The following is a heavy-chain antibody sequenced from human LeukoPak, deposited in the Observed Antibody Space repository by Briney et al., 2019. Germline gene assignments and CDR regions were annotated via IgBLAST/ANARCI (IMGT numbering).Heavy chain of an antibody. J-gene: IGHJ4*02. V-gene: IGHV4-31*03. Sequence: PSETLPLTCIVSVGSISSSGYYWSWIRQHPGKGLEWIGYIYHSGNSYYNPSLKSRVIISVDTSKNQFSLKLNSVTAADTAVYYCARDSSGGYGFIDYWGQGSLVTVSS. CDR1: VGSISSSGYY. CDR2: IYHSGNS. D-gene: IGHD5-12*01. CDR3: ARDSSGGYGFIDY.